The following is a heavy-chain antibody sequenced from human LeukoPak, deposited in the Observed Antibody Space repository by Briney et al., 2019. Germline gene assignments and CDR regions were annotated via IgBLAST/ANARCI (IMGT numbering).Heavy chain of an antibody. CDR1: GFSFSDTY. CDR2: IATGGYTL. J-gene: IGHJ1*01. D-gene: IGHD2/OR15-2a*01. CDR3: ATSSFYGQL. V-gene: IGHV3-11*01. Sequence: GGSLRLSCAASGFSFSDTYMSWIRQAPGKGLEWIAYIATGGYTLDYADSVRGRFTVSRDYAKNSLYLQMNSLRVEDTAVYYCATSSFYGQLWGQGTLVTVSS.